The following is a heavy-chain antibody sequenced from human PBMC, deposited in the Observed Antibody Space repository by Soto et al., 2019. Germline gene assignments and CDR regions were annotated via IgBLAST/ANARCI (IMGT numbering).Heavy chain of an antibody. CDR2: ISGSGGST. V-gene: IGHV3-23*01. J-gene: IGHJ4*02. CDR1: GFTFSSYA. CDR3: ANHVAVAERQCYFDY. D-gene: IGHD6-19*01. Sequence: EVQLLESGEGLVQPGGSLRLSCAASGFTFSSYAMSWVRQAPGKGLEWVSAISGSGGSTYYADSVKGRFTISRDNSKNTLYLQMNSLRAEDTAVYYCANHVAVAERQCYFDYWGQGTLVTVSS.